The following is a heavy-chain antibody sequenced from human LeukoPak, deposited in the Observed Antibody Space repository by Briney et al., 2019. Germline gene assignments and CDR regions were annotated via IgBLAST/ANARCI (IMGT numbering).Heavy chain of an antibody. CDR2: ISGSGGST. CDR1: GFTFRTYA. V-gene: IGHV3-23*01. Sequence: LPGGSLRLSCAASGFTFRTYAMSWVRQAPGKGLEGVSGISGSGGSTYYADSVKGRFTISRDNSKNTLYLQMNSLRAEDTAVYYCAKNDYGSLYGMDIWGKGTTVTVSS. D-gene: IGHD4-17*01. J-gene: IGHJ6*04. CDR3: AKNDYGSLYGMDI.